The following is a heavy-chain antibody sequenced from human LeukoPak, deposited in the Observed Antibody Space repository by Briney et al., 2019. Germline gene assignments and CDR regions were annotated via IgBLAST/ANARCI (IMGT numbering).Heavy chain of an antibody. CDR3: ARGALYYYDSSGYYPSKGVFDY. CDR2: IYDGGTT. J-gene: IGHJ4*02. CDR1: GDSISRFF. D-gene: IGHD3-22*01. V-gene: IGHV4-59*01. Sequence: KTSETLSLTCTVSGDSISRFFWSWIRQSPGKGLEWIGYIYDGGTTKYNPSLKSRVTISVDTSKNQFSLKLSSVTAADTAVYYCARGALYYYDSSGYYPSKGVFDYWGQGTLVTVSS.